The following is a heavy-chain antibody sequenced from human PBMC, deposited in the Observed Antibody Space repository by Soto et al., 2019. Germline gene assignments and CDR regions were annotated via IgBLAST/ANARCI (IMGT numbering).Heavy chain of an antibody. CDR2: ISPMFHKA. J-gene: IGHJ5*02. D-gene: IGHD2-2*01. V-gene: IGHV1-69*01. CDR1: GGTFGNYA. CDR3: ARDVEVHQPVVGA. Sequence: QLQLVQSGTEVKKPGSSVTVSCKASGGTFGNYAINWLRQASGQGLQWMGDISPMFHKANYEQTFQGRVSIPADESTTTVYMELSSLSSEDTALYYCARDVEVHQPVVGAWGQGTLVSVSS.